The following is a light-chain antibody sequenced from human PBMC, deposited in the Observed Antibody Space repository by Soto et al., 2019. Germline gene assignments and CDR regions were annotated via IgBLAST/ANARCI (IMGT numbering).Light chain of an antibody. Sequence: QSVLAQPASVSGSPGQSITISCTGTSSDVGLYDYVSWYQHHPGKPPKLMIYEVTNRPSGVSDRFSGSKSGNTASLTISGLQAEDEADYYCCSYTNSDTYVFGRATKLTVL. J-gene: IGLJ1*01. CDR3: CSYTNSDTYV. CDR1: SSDVGLYDY. V-gene: IGLV2-14*01. CDR2: EVT.